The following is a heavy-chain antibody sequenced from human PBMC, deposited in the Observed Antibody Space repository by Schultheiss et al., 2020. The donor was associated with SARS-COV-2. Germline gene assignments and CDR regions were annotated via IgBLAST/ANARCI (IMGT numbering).Heavy chain of an antibody. Sequence: GESLKISCAASGFTFSDYYMSWIRQAPGKGLEWVALISNDGDNKFYEDSVKGRFTISRDNSKNTLYLEMNSLRAEDTALYYCARAGTTFPRAEYYYYGMDVWGQGTTVTVSS. D-gene: IGHD1-7*01. CDR1: GFTFSDYY. CDR3: ARAGTTFPRAEYYYYGMDV. V-gene: IGHV3-30*03. CDR2: ISNDGDNK. J-gene: IGHJ6*02.